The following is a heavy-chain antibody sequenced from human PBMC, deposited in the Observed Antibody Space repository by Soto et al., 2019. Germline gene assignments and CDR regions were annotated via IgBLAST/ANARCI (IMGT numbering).Heavy chain of an antibody. Sequence: QVQLQESGPGLVKSSETLSLTCTVSGGSIRDYYWSWIRLPPGKGLEWVGYSHHGWGSDYNPSLRSRVTMSLDTSKKQLSLTLTSVTPADTAVDYCARHGFGALHGLVDVWGQGTTVIVSS. CDR2: SHHGWGS. D-gene: IGHD3-10*01. V-gene: IGHV4-59*08. J-gene: IGHJ6*02. CDR3: ARHGFGALHGLVDV. CDR1: GGSIRDYY.